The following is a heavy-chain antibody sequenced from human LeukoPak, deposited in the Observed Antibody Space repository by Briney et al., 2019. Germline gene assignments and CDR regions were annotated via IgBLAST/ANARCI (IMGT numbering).Heavy chain of an antibody. V-gene: IGHV1-58*02. CDR2: IVVGSGNT. D-gene: IGHD6-13*01. CDR1: GFTFTSSA. Sequence: PWASVKVSCKAPGFTFTSSAMQWVRQARGQRLEWIGWIVVGSGNTNYAQKFQERVTITRDMSTSTAYMELSSLRSEDTAVYYCAADLSSSWYGYNWFDPWGQGTLVTVSS. CDR3: AADLSSSWYGYNWFDP. J-gene: IGHJ5*02.